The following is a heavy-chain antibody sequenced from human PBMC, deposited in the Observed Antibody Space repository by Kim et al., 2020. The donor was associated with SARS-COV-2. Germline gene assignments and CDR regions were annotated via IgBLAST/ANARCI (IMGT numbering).Heavy chain of an antibody. D-gene: IGHD3-9*01. J-gene: IGHJ6*02. CDR3: ARLRYFDWFHGMDV. Sequence: ADSVKGRFTISRHNSKNTLYLQMNSLRAEDTAVYYCARLRYFDWFHGMDVWGQGTTVTVSS. V-gene: IGHV3-53*04.